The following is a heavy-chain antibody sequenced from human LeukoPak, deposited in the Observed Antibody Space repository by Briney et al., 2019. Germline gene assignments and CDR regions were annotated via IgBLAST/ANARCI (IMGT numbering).Heavy chain of an antibody. CDR2: VSSSGTTM. Sequence: GGSLRLSCAASGFIFSNYEMNWVHQAPGKGLEWVSYVSSSGTTMYYADSVKGRFTISRDNAKNSLFLQMNSLRAEDAAVYYCARDILGYCYNWGQGTLVTVSS. J-gene: IGHJ4*02. CDR1: GFIFSNYE. V-gene: IGHV3-48*03. CDR3: ARDILGYCYN.